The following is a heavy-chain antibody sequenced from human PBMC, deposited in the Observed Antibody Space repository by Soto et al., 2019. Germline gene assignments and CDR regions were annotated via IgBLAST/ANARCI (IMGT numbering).Heavy chain of an antibody. D-gene: IGHD2-15*01. CDR2: IFYSGST. Sequence: SETLSLTCAVSGGSISDYYWHWIRQPPGKGLEWIGNIFYSGSTNYNPSLKSRVTISVDTSKNQFSLKVSSVTTADTAVYYCARLACSGSNCYHLDPWRQGTLVTVSS. CDR1: GGSISDYY. V-gene: IGHV4-59*01. CDR3: ARLACSGSNCYHLDP. J-gene: IGHJ5*02.